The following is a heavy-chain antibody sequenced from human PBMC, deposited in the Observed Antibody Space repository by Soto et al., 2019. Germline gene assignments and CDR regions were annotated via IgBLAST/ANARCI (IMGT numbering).Heavy chain of an antibody. CDR1: GFTFSSYW. V-gene: IGHV3-74*01. Sequence: EVQLVESGGGLVQPGGSLRLSCAASGFTFSSYWMHWVRQAPGKGLVWVSRINSDGSSTSYADSVKGRFTISRDNAKNTLYLQMNSLRAEDTAVYYCARVCGGDCYQWYFDLWGRGTLVTVSS. CDR3: ARVCGGDCYQWYFDL. CDR2: INSDGSST. J-gene: IGHJ2*01. D-gene: IGHD2-21*01.